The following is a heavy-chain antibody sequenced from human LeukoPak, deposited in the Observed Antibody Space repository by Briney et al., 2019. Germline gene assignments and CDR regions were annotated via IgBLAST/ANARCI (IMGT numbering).Heavy chain of an antibody. CDR3: ARSEYYYDSSGYYPYYYYYYMDV. CDR2: IKQDGSEK. D-gene: IGHD3-22*01. J-gene: IGHJ6*03. Sequence: GGSLRLSCAASGFSFSIYEMNWVRQAPGKGLEWVANIKQDGSEKYYVDSVKGRFTISRDNAKNSLYLQMNSLRAEDTAVYYCARSEYYYDSSGYYPYYYYYYMDVWGKGTTVTISS. CDR1: GFSFSIYE. V-gene: IGHV3-7*01.